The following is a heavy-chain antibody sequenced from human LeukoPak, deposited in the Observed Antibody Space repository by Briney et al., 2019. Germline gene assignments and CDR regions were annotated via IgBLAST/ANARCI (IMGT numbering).Heavy chain of an antibody. Sequence: SVKVSCKASGGTFSSYAISWVRQAPGQGLEWMGGIIPIFGTANYAQKFQGRVTITTDESTSTAYMELSSLRSEDTAVYYCAREGGVVVPAAIVSGWFDPWGQGTLVTVSS. CDR2: IIPIFGTA. CDR3: AREGGVVVPAAIVSGWFDP. D-gene: IGHD2-2*01. CDR1: GGTFSSYA. V-gene: IGHV1-69*05. J-gene: IGHJ5*02.